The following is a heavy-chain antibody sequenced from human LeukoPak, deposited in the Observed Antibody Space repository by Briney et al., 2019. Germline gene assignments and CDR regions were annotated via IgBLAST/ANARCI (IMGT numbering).Heavy chain of an antibody. CDR2: ISAYSGDT. V-gene: IGHV1-18*01. D-gene: IGHD3-3*01. CDR1: GYTFTSYG. J-gene: IGHJ6*02. Sequence: ASVKVSCKASGYTFTSYGISWVRQAPGQGLEWMGWISAYSGDTNYAQKLQGRVTMTTDTSTSTAYMELRSLRSDDTAVYYCARDSLRFSVYYYYGMDVWGRGTTVTVSS. CDR3: ARDSLRFSVYYYYGMDV.